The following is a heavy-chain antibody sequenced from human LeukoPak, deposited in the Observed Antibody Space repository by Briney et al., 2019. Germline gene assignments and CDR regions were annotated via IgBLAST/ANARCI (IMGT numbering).Heavy chain of an antibody. Sequence: GGSLRLSCAASGFTFENYGMSWVRRAPGKGLEWVSGIKGNAASTGYADSVKGRFTISRDNAKKSLYLQMNSLRVEDTALYYCVRDLGYCSSTSCYADYWGQGTPVSVSS. V-gene: IGHV3-20*04. CDR2: IKGNAAST. J-gene: IGHJ4*02. CDR3: VRDLGYCSSTSCYADY. CDR1: GFTFENYG. D-gene: IGHD2-2*01.